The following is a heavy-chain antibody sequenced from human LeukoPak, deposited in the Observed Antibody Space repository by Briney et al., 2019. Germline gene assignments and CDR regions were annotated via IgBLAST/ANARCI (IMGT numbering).Heavy chain of an antibody. CDR1: GFTFSSYS. V-gene: IGHV3-21*01. CDR2: ISSSSRYI. Sequence: GGSLRLSCAASGFTFSSYSMNWVRQAPGKGLEWVSCISSSSRYIYYADSVKGRFTISRDNAKNSLNLQMNSLRAEDTAVYYCAKDVTRLVGVPCDWGQGTLVTVSS. CDR3: AKDVTRLVGVPCD. D-gene: IGHD1-26*01. J-gene: IGHJ4*02.